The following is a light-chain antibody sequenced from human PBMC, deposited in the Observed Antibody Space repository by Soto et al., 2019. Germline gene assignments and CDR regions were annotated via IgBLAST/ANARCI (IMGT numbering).Light chain of an antibody. CDR3: GAWDSSLSEVV. CDR2: EDN. J-gene: IGLJ1*01. Sequence: VLTQPPSVSAAPGQKVTISCSGSRSIVGNNYVSWYQQLPGTAPKLLIYEDNKRPSGIPDRFSGSKSGTSATLGITGLQTGDEADYYCGAWDSSLSEVVFGSGTKVTVL. V-gene: IGLV1-51*02. CDR1: RSIVGNNY.